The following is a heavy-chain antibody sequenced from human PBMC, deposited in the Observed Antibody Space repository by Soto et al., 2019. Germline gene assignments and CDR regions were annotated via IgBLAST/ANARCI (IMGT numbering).Heavy chain of an antibody. CDR3: ASSSGDLDVYGMDI. CDR1: GFTFSRYA. J-gene: IGHJ6*01. CDR2: VTGGGHTT. V-gene: IGHV3-23*01. D-gene: IGHD3-10*01. Sequence: GGSLRLSCAASGFTFSRYAMSWVRQAPGKGLEWVSTVTGGGHTTYNADSVNGRFTVSRDNSKNTLYLQMNNLRAEDTAIYYCASSSGDLDVYGMDIWGPGTTVTVSS.